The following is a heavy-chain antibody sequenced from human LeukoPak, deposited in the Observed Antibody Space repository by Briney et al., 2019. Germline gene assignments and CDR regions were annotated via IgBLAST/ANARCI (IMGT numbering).Heavy chain of an antibody. D-gene: IGHD4-23*01. Sequence: GGSLRLSCAASGFXVSSNYISWVRQAPGKGQEWVSVIYSDGSTYYADSVRGRFTISRDNSKNTLYLQMNSLRAEDTAVYYCARDRYGGNPFDYWGQGTLVTVSS. CDR1: GFXVSSNY. CDR2: IYSDGST. CDR3: ARDRYGGNPFDY. J-gene: IGHJ4*02. V-gene: IGHV3-66*01.